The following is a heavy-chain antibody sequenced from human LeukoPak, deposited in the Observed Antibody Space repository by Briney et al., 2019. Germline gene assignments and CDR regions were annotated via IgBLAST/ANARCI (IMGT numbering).Heavy chain of an antibody. Sequence: PSETLSLTCAVSGGSISSGGYSWSWIRQPPGKGLEWIGYIYHSGSTYYNPSLKSRVTISVDTSKNQFSLKLSSVTAADTAVYYCARGWGYDILTGYRGKDAFDIWGQGTMVTVSS. CDR3: ARGWGYDILTGYRGKDAFDI. J-gene: IGHJ3*02. CDR1: GGSISSGGYS. CDR2: IYHSGST. V-gene: IGHV4-30-2*01. D-gene: IGHD3-9*01.